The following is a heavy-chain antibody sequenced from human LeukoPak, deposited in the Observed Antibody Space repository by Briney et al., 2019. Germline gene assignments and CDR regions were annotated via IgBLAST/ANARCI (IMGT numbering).Heavy chain of an antibody. CDR2: ISGSGSYI. V-gene: IGHV3-21*06. D-gene: IGHD3-10*01. CDR1: GFTFSDYS. CDR3: VRERFHGSGAPKFDF. J-gene: IGHJ4*02. Sequence: GGSLRLSCAASGFTFSDYSMNWVRQTPRKGLELVSCISGSGSYIYYADSVKGRFTISRDNAKNSLHLQVNSLRAEDTAVYYCVRERFHGSGAPKFDFWGQGTLVTVSS.